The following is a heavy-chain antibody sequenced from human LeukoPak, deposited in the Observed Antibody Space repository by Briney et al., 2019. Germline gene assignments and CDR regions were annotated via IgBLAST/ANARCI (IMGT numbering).Heavy chain of an antibody. CDR1: GGSISSSSYY. CDR3: ARGELGGGWYSGWFDP. Sequence: PSQTLSLTCTVSGGSISSSSYYWGWIRQPPGKGLEWIGRIYTSGSTNYSPSLKSRVTMSVDTSKNQFSLKLPSVTAADTAVYYCARGELGGGWYSGWFDPWGQGTLVTVSS. J-gene: IGHJ5*02. CDR2: IYTSGST. D-gene: IGHD6-19*01. V-gene: IGHV4-61*02.